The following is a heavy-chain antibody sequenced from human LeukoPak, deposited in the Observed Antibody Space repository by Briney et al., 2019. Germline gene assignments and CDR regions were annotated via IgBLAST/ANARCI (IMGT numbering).Heavy chain of an antibody. Sequence: SETLSLTCTVSGGSISSSSSYWGWIRQPPGKGLECIGSIYHSGSTYYNPSLKSRVTISVDTSKNQFSLKLSSVTAADTAVYYCARQVEYSSSWFDYWGQGTLVTVSS. D-gene: IGHD6-13*01. V-gene: IGHV4-39*01. CDR2: IYHSGST. CDR3: ARQVEYSSSWFDY. CDR1: GGSISSSSSY. J-gene: IGHJ4*02.